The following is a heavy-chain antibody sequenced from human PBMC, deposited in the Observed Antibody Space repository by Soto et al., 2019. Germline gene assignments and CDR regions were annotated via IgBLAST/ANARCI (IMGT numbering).Heavy chain of an antibody. CDR3: ARGLGSSSWTDY. V-gene: IGHV4-59*12. J-gene: IGHJ4*02. CDR1: GGSISSYY. D-gene: IGHD6-13*01. Sequence: PSETLSLTCTVSGGSISSYYWSWIRQPPGKGLEWIGYIYYSGSTNYNPSLKSRVTISVDTSKSQFSLKLSSVTAADTALYYCARGLGSSSWTDYLGQGTLVTVSS. CDR2: IYYSGST.